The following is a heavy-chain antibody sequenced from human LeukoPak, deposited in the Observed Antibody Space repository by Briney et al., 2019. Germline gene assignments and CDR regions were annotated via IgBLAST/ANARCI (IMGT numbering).Heavy chain of an antibody. V-gene: IGHV5-51*01. Sequence: GESLQISCQASGYSFTSYWIGWVRQMPGKGLEWMGIMYPGDSDTRYSPSSQGQVTISADNSINTAYLQWSSLKASDTAMYYFTSFRGMQLGSPGGFDVWGQGTMVTVSS. CDR1: GYSFTSYW. D-gene: IGHD2-8*02. CDR3: TSFRGMQLGSPGGFDV. CDR2: MYPGDSDT. J-gene: IGHJ3*01.